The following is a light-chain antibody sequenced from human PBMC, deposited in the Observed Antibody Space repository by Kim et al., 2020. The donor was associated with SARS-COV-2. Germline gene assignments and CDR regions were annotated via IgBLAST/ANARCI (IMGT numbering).Light chain of an antibody. CDR3: QAWDSSILV. CDR2: QDS. Sequence: VSPGQTASMTCSGDKLGDKYACWYKQKPGQSPVLVIYQDSKRPSGIPERFSGSNSGNTATLTISGTQAMDEADYYCQAWDSSILVFGGGTQLTVL. J-gene: IGLJ2*01. CDR1: KLGDKY. V-gene: IGLV3-1*01.